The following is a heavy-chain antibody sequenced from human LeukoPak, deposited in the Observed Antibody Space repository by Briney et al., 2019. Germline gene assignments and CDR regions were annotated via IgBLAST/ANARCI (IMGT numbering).Heavy chain of an antibody. CDR1: GGSISSYY. J-gene: IGHJ4*02. V-gene: IGHV4-59*12. CDR2: IYYSGST. Sequence: SETLSLTCTVSGGSISSYYWSWIRQPPGKGLEWIGYIYYSGSTYYNPSLKSRVTISVDTSKNQFSLKLSSVTAADTAVYYCTRDLLYYDFWSGYYSPSYFGYWGQGTLVTVSS. CDR3: TRDLLYYDFWSGYYSPSYFGY. D-gene: IGHD3-3*01.